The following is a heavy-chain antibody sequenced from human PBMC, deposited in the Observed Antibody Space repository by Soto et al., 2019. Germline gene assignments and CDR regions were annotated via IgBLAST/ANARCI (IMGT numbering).Heavy chain of an antibody. D-gene: IGHD2-15*01. V-gene: IGHV3-15*01. J-gene: IGHJ4*02. Sequence: EVQLVESGGGLVKPGGSLRLSCAASGFTFSNAWMSWVRQAPGKGLEWVGRIKSKTDGGTTDYAAHVKGRFTISRGDSENTLYLQMNSLKTEDTAVDYYTTVGSGGSCYSWGQGTLVTVSS. CDR1: GFTFSNAW. CDR3: TTVGSGGSCYS. CDR2: IKSKTDGGTT.